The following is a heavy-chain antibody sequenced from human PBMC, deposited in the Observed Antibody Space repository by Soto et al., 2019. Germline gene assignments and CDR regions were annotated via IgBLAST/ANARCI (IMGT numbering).Heavy chain of an antibody. CDR3: ARSLGDSSGEYYYGMDV. V-gene: IGHV4-31*03. J-gene: IGHJ6*02. CDR2: IYYSGST. CDR1: CGSISSGGYY. D-gene: IGHD3-22*01. Sequence: SETLSLTCTVSCGSISSGGYYWSWIRQHPGKGLEWIGYIYYSGSTYYNPSLKSRVTISVDTSKYQFSLKLSSVTAADTAVYYCARSLGDSSGEYYYGMDVWGQGTTVTVSS.